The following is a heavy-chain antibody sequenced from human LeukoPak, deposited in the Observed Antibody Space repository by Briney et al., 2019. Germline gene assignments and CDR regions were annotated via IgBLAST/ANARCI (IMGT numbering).Heavy chain of an antibody. J-gene: IGHJ6*03. V-gene: IGHV4-39*01. CDR2: IYYSGST. Sequence: SETLSLTCTVSGGSISSSSYYWGWIRQPPGKGLEWIGSIYYSGSTYYNPSLKSRVTISVDTSKNQFSLKLSSVTAADTAVYYCARSRFLAYYYYYYYMDVWGKGTTVTVSS. CDR3: ARSRFLAYYYYYYYMDV. D-gene: IGHD3-3*01. CDR1: GGSISSSSYY.